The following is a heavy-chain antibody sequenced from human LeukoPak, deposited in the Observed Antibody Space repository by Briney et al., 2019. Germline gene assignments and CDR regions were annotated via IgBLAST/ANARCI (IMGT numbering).Heavy chain of an antibody. V-gene: IGHV3-23*01. CDR1: GFTFSSYA. Sequence: GGSLRLSCAASGFTFSSYAMSWVRQAPGKGLEWVSAISGRDDSTYYADSVKGRFTISRDNSKNTLSLQMNSLRAEDTAVYYCAKDGVPSRWFGRNYFDYWGQGTLVTVSS. CDR2: ISGRDDST. CDR3: AKDGVPSRWFGRNYFDY. J-gene: IGHJ4*02. D-gene: IGHD3-10*01.